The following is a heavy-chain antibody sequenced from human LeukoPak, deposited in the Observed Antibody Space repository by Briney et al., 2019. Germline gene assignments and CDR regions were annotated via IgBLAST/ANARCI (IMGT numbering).Heavy chain of an antibody. CDR1: GYTFTNYG. CDR2: ISAYNGNT. V-gene: IGHV1-18*01. CDR3: AADGGSGWPPGAFDI. D-gene: IGHD6-19*01. J-gene: IGHJ3*02. Sequence: ASVKVSCKASGYTFTNYGISWVRQAPGQGLEWMGWISAYNGNTNCAQKLQGRVTMTTDTSTSTAYMELRSLRSDDTAVYYCAADGGSGWPPGAFDIWGQGTMVTVSS.